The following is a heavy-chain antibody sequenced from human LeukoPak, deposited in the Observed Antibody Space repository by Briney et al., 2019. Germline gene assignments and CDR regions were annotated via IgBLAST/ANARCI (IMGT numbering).Heavy chain of an antibody. V-gene: IGHV3-21*01. D-gene: IGHD7-27*01. J-gene: IGHJ4*02. CDR2: ISSSSSYI. Sequence: PGGSLRLSCAASGFTFSSYSMNWVRQAPGKGLEWVSSISSSSSYIYCADSVKGRFTISRDNAKNSLYLQMNSLRAEDTAVYYCARGLNWGSGVDYWGQGTLVTVSS. CDR1: GFTFSSYS. CDR3: ARGLNWGSGVDY.